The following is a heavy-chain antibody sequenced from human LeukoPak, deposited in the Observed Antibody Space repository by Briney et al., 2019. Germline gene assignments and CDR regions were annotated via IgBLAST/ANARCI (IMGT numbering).Heavy chain of an antibody. J-gene: IGHJ4*02. D-gene: IGHD2-15*01. CDR3: AKSVVVITFRFDD. CDR1: GFTFSSYG. CDR2: LNGSGTGT. V-gene: IGHV3-23*01. Sequence: GGSLRLSCAASGFTFSSYGMTWVRRAPGKGLEWVSGLNGSGTGTSYADSVKGRFTISRDNSKNTLYLQMSSLRAEDTAVYYCAKSVVVITFRFDDWGQGALVTVSS.